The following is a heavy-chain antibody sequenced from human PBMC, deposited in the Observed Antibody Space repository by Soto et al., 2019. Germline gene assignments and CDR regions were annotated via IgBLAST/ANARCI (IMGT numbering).Heavy chain of an antibody. CDR3: ASLAALGYCSGGSCLPTGY. CDR2: IYHSGGT. D-gene: IGHD2-15*01. J-gene: IGHJ4*02. Sequence: QVQLQESGPGLVKPSGTLSLTCAVSGGSISSSNWWSWVRQPPGKGPEWIGEIYHSGGTNSNPALKSGVSISVDKSKNQLSLKLSAVTAADTAVYYCASLAALGYCSGGSCLPTGYWGQGTLVTVSS. CDR1: GGSISSSNW. V-gene: IGHV4-4*02.